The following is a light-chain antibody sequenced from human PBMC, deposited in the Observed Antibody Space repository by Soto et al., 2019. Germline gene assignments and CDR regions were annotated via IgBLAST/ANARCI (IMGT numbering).Light chain of an antibody. Sequence: EIVLTQSPGTLSLSPGERVTLSCRASQSVSSSFLAWYQQKPGQAPRLLIYAASSRATGIPDRFSGSGSGTDFTLTISRLEPEDFAVYYCQHYAISLPFTCGPGTKVHIK. CDR2: AAS. CDR1: QSVSSSF. J-gene: IGKJ3*01. CDR3: QHYAISLPFT. V-gene: IGKV3-20*01.